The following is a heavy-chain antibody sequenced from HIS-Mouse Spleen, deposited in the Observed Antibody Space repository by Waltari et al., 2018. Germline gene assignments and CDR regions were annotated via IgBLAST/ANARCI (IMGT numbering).Heavy chain of an antibody. J-gene: IGHJ1*01. CDR3: ARGALRGSYYWGEYFQH. CDR2: INHSGST. D-gene: IGHD1-26*01. Sequence: QVQLQQWGAGLLKPSETLSLTCAVYGGSFRGYLWSWIRQPPGKGLEWIGEINHSGSTNYNPSLKSRVTISVDTSKNQFSLKLSSVTAADTAVYYCARGALRGSYYWGEYFQHWGQGTLVTVSS. CDR1: GGSFRGYL. V-gene: IGHV4-34*01.